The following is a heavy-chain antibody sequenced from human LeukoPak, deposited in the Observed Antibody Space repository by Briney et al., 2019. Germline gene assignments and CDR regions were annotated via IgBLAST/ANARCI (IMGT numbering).Heavy chain of an antibody. D-gene: IGHD7-27*01. Sequence: GRSLRLSCAASGFSFNSYGIHRVRQAPGKGLEWVAVISYDESYKYYADSVKGRFTISRDNSKNTLYLQMNSLRAEDTAVYYCAKDGLTGVNYYYGMDVWGKGTTVTVSS. V-gene: IGHV3-30*18. CDR1: GFSFNSYG. J-gene: IGHJ6*04. CDR3: AKDGLTGVNYYYGMDV. CDR2: ISYDESYK.